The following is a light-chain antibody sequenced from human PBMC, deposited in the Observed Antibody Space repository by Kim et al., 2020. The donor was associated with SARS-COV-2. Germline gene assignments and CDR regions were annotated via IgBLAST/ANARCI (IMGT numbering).Light chain of an antibody. CDR3: QQYKDYVFT. V-gene: IGKV1-5*01. Sequence: DIQMTQSPSTLSASVGDRITITCRANQNINTWLAWYQQRPGKAPQVLIYDASILECGVPSRFSGSGSGTEFTLTISSLQPDDFATYYCQQYKDYVFTFGGGTKLDIK. CDR2: DAS. J-gene: IGKJ4*01. CDR1: QNINTW.